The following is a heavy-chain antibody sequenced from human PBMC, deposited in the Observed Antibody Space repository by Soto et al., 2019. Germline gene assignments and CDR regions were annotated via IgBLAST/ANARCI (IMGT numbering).Heavy chain of an antibody. V-gene: IGHV4-59*01. CDR3: ARYSREAVAGYTLDN. D-gene: IGHD6-13*01. Sequence: ETLSLTCAVSGGSISSNYWTWIRQPPGKGLEWIGYVYNSGSTNYNPSLKSRVTISEDTSKSQFSLKVNSMTAADTAVYYCARYSREAVAGYTLDNWGQGILVTVSS. CDR2: VYNSGST. J-gene: IGHJ4*02. CDR1: GGSISSNY.